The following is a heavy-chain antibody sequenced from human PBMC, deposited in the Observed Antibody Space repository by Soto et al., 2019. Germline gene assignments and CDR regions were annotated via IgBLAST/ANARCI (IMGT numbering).Heavy chain of an antibody. CDR2: IYYSGST. Sequence: QVQLQESGPGLVKPSQTLSLTCTVSGGSISSGDYYWSWIRQPPGKGLEWIGYIYYSGSTYYNPSLKSRVTISVDTSKNQFSLKLSSVTAADTAVYDCARVEAKIAAAGQHWFDPWGQGTLVTVSS. CDR1: GGSISSGDYY. J-gene: IGHJ5*02. V-gene: IGHV4-30-4*01. D-gene: IGHD6-13*01. CDR3: ARVEAKIAAAGQHWFDP.